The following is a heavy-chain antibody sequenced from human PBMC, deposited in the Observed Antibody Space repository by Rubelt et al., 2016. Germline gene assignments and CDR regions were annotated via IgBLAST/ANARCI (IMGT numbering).Heavy chain of an antibody. CDR3: ARDDAPKSYYYYGMDV. CDR2: IYYSGST. J-gene: IGHJ6*02. Sequence: QLQLQESGPGLVKPSETLSLTCTVSGGSISSSSYYWGWIRQPPGKGLEWIGSIYYSGSTYYNPSLKGRVTISVDTSKNQFALKLSSVTAADTAVYYCARDDAPKSYYYYGMDVWGQGTTVTVSS. V-gene: IGHV4-39*07. CDR1: GGSISSSSYY.